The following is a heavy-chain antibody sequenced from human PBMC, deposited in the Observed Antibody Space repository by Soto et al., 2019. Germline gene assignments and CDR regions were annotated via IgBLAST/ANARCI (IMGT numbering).Heavy chain of an antibody. Sequence: ESLRLCCAASGFTVSSNYMSWVRQAPGKGLEWVSVIYSGGSTYYADSVKGRFTISRDNSKNTLYLQMNSLRAEDTAVYYCARVVGATMPYFDYWGQGTLVTVSS. CDR2: IYSGGST. CDR1: GFTVSSNY. D-gene: IGHD1-26*01. V-gene: IGHV3-53*01. CDR3: ARVVGATMPYFDY. J-gene: IGHJ4*02.